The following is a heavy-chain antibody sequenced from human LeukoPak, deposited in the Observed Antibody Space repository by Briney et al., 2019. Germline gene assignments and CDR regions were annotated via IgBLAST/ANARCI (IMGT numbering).Heavy chain of an antibody. D-gene: IGHD6-19*01. CDR1: GYTFTSYY. J-gene: IGHJ5*02. CDR2: INAGNGNT. CDR3: ARTAGRGGWFDP. Sequence: ASVKVSCKASGYTFTSYYMHWVRQAPGQRLEWMGWINAGNGNTKYSQKFQGRVTITRDTSASTAYMELSSLRSEDTAVYYCARTAGRGGWFDPWGQGTLVTVSS. V-gene: IGHV1-3*01.